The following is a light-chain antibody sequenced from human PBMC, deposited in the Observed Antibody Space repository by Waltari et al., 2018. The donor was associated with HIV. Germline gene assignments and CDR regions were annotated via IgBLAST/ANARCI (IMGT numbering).Light chain of an antibody. CDR1: KRDVGGYNY. Sequence: QSALTQPASVSGSPGQSITISCTGTKRDVGGYNYVSWYQQHPGKAPKLMIYEVSNRPSGVSNRFSGSKSGNTASLTISGLQAEDEADYYCSSYTGSSTVVFGGGTKLTVL. CDR2: EVS. J-gene: IGLJ2*01. CDR3: SSYTGSSTVV. V-gene: IGLV2-14*01.